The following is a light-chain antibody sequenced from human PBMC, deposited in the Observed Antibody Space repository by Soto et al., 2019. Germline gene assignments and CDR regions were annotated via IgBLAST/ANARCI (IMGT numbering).Light chain of an antibody. CDR1: QAINGW. J-gene: IGKJ2*01. V-gene: IGKV1-12*01. Sequence: DIQMTQSPPSVSASVGDRVTITCRASQAINGWLSWYQQKPGKAPKLLTSVASRLESGVPSRFSGSGAGTEFSLTVTSLQPEDFATYYCQQAFRFPHTFGQGTRLEI. CDR3: QQAFRFPHT. CDR2: VAS.